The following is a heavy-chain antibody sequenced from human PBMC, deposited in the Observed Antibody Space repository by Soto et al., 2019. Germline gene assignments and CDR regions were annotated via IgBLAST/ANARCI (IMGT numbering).Heavy chain of an antibody. J-gene: IGHJ4*02. CDR2: ISSSGITI. D-gene: IGHD4-17*01. Sequence: GGSLRLSCAASGFTFSDYYMSWIRQAPGKGLEWVSYISSSGITIYYADSVKGRFTISRDNAKSSLFLQMNSLRPDDTALYYCAKDMKWGGMTTIHYFDSWGQGTLVTVSS. CDR1: GFTFSDYY. V-gene: IGHV3-11*01. CDR3: AKDMKWGGMTTIHYFDS.